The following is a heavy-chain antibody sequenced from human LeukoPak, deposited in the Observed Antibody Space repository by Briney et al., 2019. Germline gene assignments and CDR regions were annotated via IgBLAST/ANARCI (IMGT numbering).Heavy chain of an antibody. CDR1: GYTLTGFF. J-gene: IGHJ5*02. CDR3: ASEGDGKNLYNWFDP. CDR2: INPNTGGT. V-gene: IGHV1-2*02. D-gene: IGHD5-24*01. Sequence: ASVKVSCKTSGYTLTGFFIHWVRQAPGLGLEWMGWINPNTGGTHYAQKFQGRVTMTWDTSISTAYMDLSWLNSDDTAVYYGASEGDGKNLYNWFDPWGQGTLVTVSS.